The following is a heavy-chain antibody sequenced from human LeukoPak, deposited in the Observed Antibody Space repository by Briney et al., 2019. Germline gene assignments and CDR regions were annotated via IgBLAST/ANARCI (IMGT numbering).Heavy chain of an antibody. D-gene: IGHD3-10*01. CDR2: ITNDGSST. V-gene: IGHV3-74*01. J-gene: IGHJ4*02. Sequence: GVSLRLSCAASGLTFSSHWMHWVRQAPGKGLVWVSRITNDGSSTTYADSVKGRFTISRDNSKNTLYLQMNSLRAEDTAVYYCARDHRGVRDYFDYWGQGTLVTVSS. CDR3: ARDHRGVRDYFDY. CDR1: GLTFSSHW.